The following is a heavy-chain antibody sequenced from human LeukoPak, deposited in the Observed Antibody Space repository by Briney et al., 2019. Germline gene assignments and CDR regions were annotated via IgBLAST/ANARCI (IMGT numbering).Heavy chain of an antibody. J-gene: IGHJ4*02. D-gene: IGHD2-2*01. V-gene: IGHV3-74*01. CDR2: IKSDGSGT. Sequence: GGSLRLSCTASGFTFSVAWMHWVRQAPGKGLVWVSVIKSDGSGTTYADSVKGRFTTSRDNAKNTVYLQMNSLRAEDTAVYYCARGGSTYQDYWGRGTLVTVSS. CDR3: ARGGSTYQDY. CDR1: GFTFSVAW.